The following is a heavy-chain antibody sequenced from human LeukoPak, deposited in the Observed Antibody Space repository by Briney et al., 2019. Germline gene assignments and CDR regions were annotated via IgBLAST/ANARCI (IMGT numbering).Heavy chain of an antibody. Sequence: PGRSLRLSCAASGFTFSAYGMHWVRQAPGKGLEWVAVIWYDGNNKYYAGSVKGRFTISRDNSKNTLYLQMNSLRAEDTAVYYCARDGGDTVTSPFDYWGQGTLVTVSS. CDR1: GFTFSAYG. CDR3: ARDGGDTVTSPFDY. J-gene: IGHJ4*02. V-gene: IGHV3-33*01. CDR2: IWYDGNNK. D-gene: IGHD4-17*01.